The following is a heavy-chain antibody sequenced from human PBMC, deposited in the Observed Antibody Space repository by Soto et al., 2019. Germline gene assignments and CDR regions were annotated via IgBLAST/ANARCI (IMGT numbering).Heavy chain of an antibody. J-gene: IGHJ5*02. D-gene: IGHD3-10*01. CDR3: ASRTWDLGGFDP. V-gene: IGHV3-53*01. CDR1: GFTVNTNY. CDR2: IYSGGRT. Sequence: EVQLVESGGDLIQSGGSLRLSCAVSGFTVNTNYMSWVRQAPGKGLEWVSVIYSGGRTDYADSVRGRFTISRDNSKNTVYLQMNSLRVEDTAVHYCASRTWDLGGFDPWGQGTLVTVSS.